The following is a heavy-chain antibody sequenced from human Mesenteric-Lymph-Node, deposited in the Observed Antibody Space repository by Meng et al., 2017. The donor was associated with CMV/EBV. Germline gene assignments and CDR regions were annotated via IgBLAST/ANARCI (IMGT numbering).Heavy chain of an antibody. J-gene: IGHJ4*02. CDR2: ISNRGRTM. Sequence: GGSLRLSCAASGFIFSDFYMTWIRQAPGKGLEWVSYISNRGRTMYNADSVKGRFTISRDNAKNSLYLQMNSLRAEDTAVYYCARVGRRGLIAPQDHWGQGTLVTVSS. D-gene: IGHD6-6*01. V-gene: IGHV3-11*01. CDR1: GFIFSDFY. CDR3: ARVGRRGLIAPQDH.